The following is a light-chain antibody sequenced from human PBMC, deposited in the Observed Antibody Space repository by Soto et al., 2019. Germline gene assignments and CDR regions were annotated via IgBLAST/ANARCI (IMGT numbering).Light chain of an antibody. CDR2: SNT. CDR3: QSYDSSLSGSI. J-gene: IGLJ2*01. V-gene: IGLV1-40*01. Sequence: QPVLTQPPSVSGAPGLRVTIPCTGNSSNIGAGFDVHWYQQLPGTAPKLLIYSNTNRPSGVPDRFSGSKSGTSASLAITGLQAEDEADYYCQSYDSSLSGSIFGGGTKLTVL. CDR1: SSNIGAGFD.